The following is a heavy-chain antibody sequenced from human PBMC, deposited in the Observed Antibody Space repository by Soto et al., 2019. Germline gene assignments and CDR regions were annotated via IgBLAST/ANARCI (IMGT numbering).Heavy chain of an antibody. D-gene: IGHD3-22*01. V-gene: IGHV3-30-3*01. CDR3: ATPDHQDAVNNYYYYGMDV. CDR2: ISYDGSNK. CDR1: GFTFSSYA. J-gene: IGHJ6*02. Sequence: GGSLRLSCAASGFTFSSYAMHWVRQAPGKXLEWVAVISYDGSNKYYADSVKGRFTISRDNSKNTLYLQMNSLRAEDTAVYYCATPDHQDAVNNYYYYGMDVWGQGTTVTVSS.